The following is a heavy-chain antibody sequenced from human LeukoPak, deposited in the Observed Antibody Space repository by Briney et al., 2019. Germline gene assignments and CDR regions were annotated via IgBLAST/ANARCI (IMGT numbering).Heavy chain of an antibody. Sequence: PGGSLRLSCVASGFIFSDLEMHWVRQAPGKGLEWISFISETGSTTYYADSVTGRFTISRDNAKNSLYLQMDSLRDEDTALYYCVRGYTPDYWGQGALVTVSS. D-gene: IGHD5-18*01. J-gene: IGHJ4*02. CDR1: GFIFSDLE. CDR2: ISETGSTT. V-gene: IGHV3-48*03. CDR3: VRGYTPDY.